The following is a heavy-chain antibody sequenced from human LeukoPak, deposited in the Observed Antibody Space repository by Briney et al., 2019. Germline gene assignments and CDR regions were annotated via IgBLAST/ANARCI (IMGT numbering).Heavy chain of an antibody. J-gene: IGHJ5*02. CDR2: ISPSGGTI. Sequence: GGSLRLSCAASGFTFSIYELNWVRQAPGKGLEWVSYISPSGGTITYADSVKGRFTISRDNAKNSLYLQMNSLGAEDTAVYYCVRVRYCSSTNCHGGWFDPWGQGTLVTVSS. D-gene: IGHD2-2*01. CDR1: GFTFSIYE. V-gene: IGHV3-48*03. CDR3: VRVRYCSSTNCHGGWFDP.